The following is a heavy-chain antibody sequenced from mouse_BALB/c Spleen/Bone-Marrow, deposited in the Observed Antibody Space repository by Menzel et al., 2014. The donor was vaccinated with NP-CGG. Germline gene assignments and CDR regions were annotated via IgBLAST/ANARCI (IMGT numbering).Heavy chain of an antibody. CDR3: ARGGISVDY. CDR1: GYAFSVYW. V-gene: IGHV1-80*01. CDR2: IYPGDGDT. Sequence: VQRVESGAELVRPGSSVKISCKASGYAFSVYWMNWVKQRPGQGLEWIGQIYPGDGDTNYNGKFKGRATLTADKSSNTAYMQLSSLTSEDSAVYFCARGGISVDYWGLGTTLTVSS. J-gene: IGHJ2*01.